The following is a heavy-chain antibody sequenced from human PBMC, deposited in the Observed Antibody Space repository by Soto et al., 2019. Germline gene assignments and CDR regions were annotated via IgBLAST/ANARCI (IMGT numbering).Heavy chain of an antibody. CDR1: GFIFSSYW. Sequence: EVQLVESGGGLVQPGGSLRLTCAASGFIFSSYWMSWVRQAPGKGLEWVANLRQDGSDKYYVDSVRGRFTISRDNAKSSLSLQMDSLTPEDTAVYYCVRDGGYDYGNRRADYFGQGTLVTVSS. V-gene: IGHV3-7*01. J-gene: IGHJ4*02. CDR2: LRQDGSDK. CDR3: VRDGGYDYGNRRADY. D-gene: IGHD3-10*01.